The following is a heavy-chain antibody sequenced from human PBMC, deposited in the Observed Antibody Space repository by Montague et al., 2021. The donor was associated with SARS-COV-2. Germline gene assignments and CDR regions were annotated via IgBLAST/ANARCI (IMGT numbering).Heavy chain of an antibody. CDR2: ISYDGSNK. Sequence: SLRLSCAASGFTFSSYAMHWVRQAPGKGLEWVAVISYDGSNKYYADSVKGRFTISRDNSKNTLYLQMNSLRAEDTAVYYCARDPPYFDSGGFSDYWGQGTLVTVSS. D-gene: IGHD3-9*01. CDR1: GFTFSSYA. V-gene: IGHV3-30-3*01. CDR3: ARDPPYFDSGGFSDY. J-gene: IGHJ4*02.